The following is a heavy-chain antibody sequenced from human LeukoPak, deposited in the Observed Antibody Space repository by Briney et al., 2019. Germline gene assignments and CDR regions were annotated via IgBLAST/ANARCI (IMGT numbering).Heavy chain of an antibody. D-gene: IGHD2-2*01. V-gene: IGHV3-66*01. Sequence: GGSLRLSCAASGFTVSSNSMSWVRQAPGKGLEWVSLINSDDNTYYADSVKGRFTISRDNSKNTLYLQMNSLRAEDTAVYYCASRPAGDRSWGQGTLVTVSS. CDR3: ASRPAGDRS. CDR1: GFTVSSNS. CDR2: INSDDNT. J-gene: IGHJ5*02.